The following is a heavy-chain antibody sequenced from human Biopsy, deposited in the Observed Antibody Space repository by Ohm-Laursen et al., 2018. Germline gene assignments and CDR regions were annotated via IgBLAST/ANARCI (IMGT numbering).Heavy chain of an antibody. J-gene: IGHJ4*02. Sequence: TLSLTCPVFGKTFSDYQWSWIRQPPGKGLEWIGQINQAGTTNYNPSLKSRVSISADASKYEFSLGLTSVTAADTAVYLCGNEVHGRDYWGLGAQVTVSS. CDR1: GKTFSDYQ. CDR2: INQAGTT. D-gene: IGHD2-15*01. V-gene: IGHV4-34*08. CDR3: GNEVHGRDY.